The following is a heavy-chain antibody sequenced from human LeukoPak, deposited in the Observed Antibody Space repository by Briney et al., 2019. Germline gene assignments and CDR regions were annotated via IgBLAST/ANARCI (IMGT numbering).Heavy chain of an antibody. V-gene: IGHV3-33*08. CDR2: IWYDGSNK. CDR1: GFTFSSYG. J-gene: IGHJ6*02. CDR3: ARDHRKLERLRVGGMDV. D-gene: IGHD1-1*01. Sequence: GGSLRLSCEASGFTFSSYGMHWVRQAPGKGLEWVAVIWYDGSNKYYADSVKGRFTISRDNSKNTLYLQMNSLRAEDTAVYYCARDHRKLERLRVGGMDVWGQGTTVTVSS.